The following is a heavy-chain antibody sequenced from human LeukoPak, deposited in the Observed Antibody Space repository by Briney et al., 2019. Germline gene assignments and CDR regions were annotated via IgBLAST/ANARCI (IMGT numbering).Heavy chain of an antibody. CDR1: GFTFSTYS. CDR3: AKAGSNFDY. V-gene: IGHV3-21*05. D-gene: IGHD6-19*01. Sequence: GGSLRLSCAASGFTFSTYSMNWVRQAPGKGLEWVSYISSSSSYIYYADPVKGRFTISRDNAKNSLYLQMNSLRAEDTAVYYCAKAGSNFDYWGQGTLVTVSS. J-gene: IGHJ4*02. CDR2: ISSSSSYI.